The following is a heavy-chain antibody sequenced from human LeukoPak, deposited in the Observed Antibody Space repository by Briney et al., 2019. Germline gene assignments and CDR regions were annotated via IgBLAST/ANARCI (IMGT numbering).Heavy chain of an antibody. CDR3: ASAHGSGRGLYYYNGMDV. D-gene: IGHD3-10*01. CDR1: GFTFSSYD. V-gene: IGHV3-13*01. Sequence: GGSLRLSCAASGFTFSSYDMHWVRQATGKGLEWVSAIGTAGETYYPGSVKGRFTISRENSKNSLYLQMNRLSAGDTAVYYCASAHGSGRGLYYYNGMDVWGQGTTVTVSS. J-gene: IGHJ6*02. CDR2: IGTAGET.